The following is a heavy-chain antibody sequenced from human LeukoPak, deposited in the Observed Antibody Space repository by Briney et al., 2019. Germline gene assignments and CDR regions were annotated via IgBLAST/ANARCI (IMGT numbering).Heavy chain of an antibody. D-gene: IGHD3-10*01. V-gene: IGHV3-23*01. CDR2: ISGSGGST. J-gene: IGHJ4*02. CDR1: GFTFSSCA. CDR3: AKDTTDLVRGVIDY. Sequence: PGGSLRLSCAASGFTFSSCAMSWVRQAPGKGLEWVSAISGSGGSTYYADSVKGRFTISRDNSKNTLYLQMNSLRAEDTAVYYCAKDTTDLVRGVIDYWGQGTLVTVSS.